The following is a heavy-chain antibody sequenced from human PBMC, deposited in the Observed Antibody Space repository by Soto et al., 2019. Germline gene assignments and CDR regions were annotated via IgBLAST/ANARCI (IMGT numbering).Heavy chain of an antibody. CDR2: INPSGGST. V-gene: IGHV1-46*03. CDR3: ARPPPINPFHP. J-gene: IGHJ5*02. D-gene: IGHD3-9*01. CDR1: GYTFTSYY. Sequence: ASVKVSCKASGYTFTSYYVHWVRQAPGQGLEWMGIINPSGGSTSYAQKFQGRVTMTRDTSTSTVYMELSSLRSEDTAVYYCARPPPINPFHPPGQGTLVTVSS.